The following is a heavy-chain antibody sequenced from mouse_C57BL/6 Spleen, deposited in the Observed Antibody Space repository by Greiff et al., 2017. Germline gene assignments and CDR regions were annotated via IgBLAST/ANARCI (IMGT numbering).Heavy chain of an antibody. V-gene: IGHV1-4*01. CDR2: INPSSGYT. D-gene: IGHD3-2*02. CDR3: ARSSSGYEAMDY. CDR1: GYTFTSYT. Sequence: QVQLQQSGAELARPGASVKMSCKASGYTFTSYTMHWVKQRPGQGLEWIGYINPSSGYTKYNQKFKDKATLTADKSSSTAYMQLSSLTSEDSAVYYCARSSSGYEAMDYWGQGTSVTVSS. J-gene: IGHJ4*01.